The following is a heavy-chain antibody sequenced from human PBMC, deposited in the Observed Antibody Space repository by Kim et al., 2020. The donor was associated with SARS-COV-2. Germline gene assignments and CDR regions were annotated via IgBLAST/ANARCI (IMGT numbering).Heavy chain of an antibody. CDR1: GFIFSNYW. D-gene: IGHD7-27*01. Sequence: GGSLRLSCAASGFIFSNYWMHWVRQAPGKGLEWVSRIRGDGSTTTYADSVKGRFTISRDNAKSTLYLQLNSLRAEDMAVYYCATSLGMADVFDIWGQGT. CDR2: IRGDGSTT. CDR3: ATSLGMADVFDI. J-gene: IGHJ3*02. V-gene: IGHV3-74*01.